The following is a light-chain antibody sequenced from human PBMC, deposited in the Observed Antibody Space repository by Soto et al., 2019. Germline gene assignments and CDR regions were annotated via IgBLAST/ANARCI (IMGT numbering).Light chain of an antibody. Sequence: QSAPTQPHAVSGSPGQSVTISRTGTNSDVWRYNSVSWYQQLPGKAPKIIISAVRKRPSGVPDRFSGSKSGNTDSLTISGLQADDEADYFCFSYAANDNWVFGGGTKVTVL. CDR3: FSYAANDNWV. CDR1: NSDVWRYNS. CDR2: AVR. J-gene: IGLJ3*02. V-gene: IGLV2-11*01.